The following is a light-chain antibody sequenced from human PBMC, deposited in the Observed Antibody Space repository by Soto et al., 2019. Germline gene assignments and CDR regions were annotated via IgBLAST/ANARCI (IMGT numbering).Light chain of an antibody. J-gene: IGLJ1*01. CDR1: SSNIGKNY. V-gene: IGLV1-51*01. CDR2: DNN. Sequence: QSVLTQPPSVSAAPGQKVTISCSGSSSNIGKNYVSWYRQLPGTAPKLLIYDNNKRPSGIPDRFSGSKSGTSATLVITGLQTGDEADYYCGTWDSSLSLYVFGTGTKVTVL. CDR3: GTWDSSLSLYV.